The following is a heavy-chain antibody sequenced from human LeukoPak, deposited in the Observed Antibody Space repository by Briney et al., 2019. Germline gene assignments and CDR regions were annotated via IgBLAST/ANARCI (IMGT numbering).Heavy chain of an antibody. V-gene: IGHV3-30*02. D-gene: IGHD3-3*01. J-gene: IGHJ3*02. CDR2: IRYDGSNK. Sequence: GFPRLSCAASGFTFSSYGMHWVRQAPGKGLEWVAFIRYDGSNKYYADSVKGRFTISRDNSKNTLYLQMNSLRAEDTAVYYCAKEAGFWRSRGAFDIWGQGTMVTVSS. CDR1: GFTFSSYG. CDR3: AKEAGFWRSRGAFDI.